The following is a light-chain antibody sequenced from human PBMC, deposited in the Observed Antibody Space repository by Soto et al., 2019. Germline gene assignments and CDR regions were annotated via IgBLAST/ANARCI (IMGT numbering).Light chain of an antibody. Sequence: DIQMTQSPSSLSASVGDRVTITCRASQSISNYLAWYQQKPGKVPKLLIYAESTLQSWVPARFSGSGSRTDSQLPISGLQPEEEATSCCQKYNSASHTFVQGIKLQIK. J-gene: IGKJ2*01. CDR3: QKYNSASHT. CDR2: AES. CDR1: QSISNY. V-gene: IGKV1-27*01.